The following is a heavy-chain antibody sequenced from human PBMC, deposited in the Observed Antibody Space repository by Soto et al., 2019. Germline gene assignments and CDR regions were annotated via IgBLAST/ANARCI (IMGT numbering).Heavy chain of an antibody. Sequence: PSETLSLTCAVYGKSLSGYYWSWIRQPPGKALEWIGEINHSGNTNYNPSLSSRLTISLDTSKNHFSLKLHAATAADTAVYDCARGDDWNSSCYYYCQHWGQVTPGTVSS. CDR2: INHSGNT. V-gene: IGHV4-34*01. J-gene: IGHJ1*01. D-gene: IGHD3-22*01. CDR3: ARGDDWNSSCYYYCQH. CDR1: GKSLSGYY.